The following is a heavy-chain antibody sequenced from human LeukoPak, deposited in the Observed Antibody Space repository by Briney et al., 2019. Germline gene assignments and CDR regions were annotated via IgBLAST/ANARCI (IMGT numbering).Heavy chain of an antibody. CDR2: IYYSGST. D-gene: IGHD3-9*01. CDR1: GGSISSGDYY. Sequence: PSETLSLTCTVSGGSISSGDYYWSWIRQPPGKGLEWIGYIYYSGSTYYNPSLKSRVTISVDTSKNQFSLKLSSVTAADTAVYYCAREGRRYFDWLSIDYWGQGTLVTVSS. J-gene: IGHJ4*02. CDR3: AREGRRYFDWLSIDY. V-gene: IGHV4-30-4*01.